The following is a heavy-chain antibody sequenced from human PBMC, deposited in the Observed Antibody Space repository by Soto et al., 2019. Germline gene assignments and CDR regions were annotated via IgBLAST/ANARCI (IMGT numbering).Heavy chain of an antibody. CDR3: ARDHAPRYNWNYFSWFDP. J-gene: IGHJ5*02. CDR1: GGSFSGFY. V-gene: IGHV4-34*01. CDR2: INHSGTT. Sequence: TSETLSLTCAVYGGSFSGFYWSWIRQPPGKGLEWIGEINHSGTTNSNPSLKSRVTISVDTSKNQFSLKLSSVTAADTAVYYCARDHAPRYNWNYFSWFDPWGQGTLVTVSS. D-gene: IGHD1-7*01.